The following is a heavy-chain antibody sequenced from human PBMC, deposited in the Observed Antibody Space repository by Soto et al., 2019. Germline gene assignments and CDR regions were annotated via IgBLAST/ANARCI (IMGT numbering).Heavy chain of an antibody. Sequence: QVQLVQSGAEVKKPGASVKVSCKASGYTFTSYGISWVRQAPGQGLEWMGWNSAYNGNTNYAQKLQGRVTMTTDTSTRTADMELRSLRSDDTAVYYCARDRTVVVPTFDPWGQGTLVTVSS. V-gene: IGHV1-18*01. D-gene: IGHD2-2*01. CDR1: GYTFTSYG. CDR3: ARDRTVVVPTFDP. J-gene: IGHJ5*02. CDR2: NSAYNGNT.